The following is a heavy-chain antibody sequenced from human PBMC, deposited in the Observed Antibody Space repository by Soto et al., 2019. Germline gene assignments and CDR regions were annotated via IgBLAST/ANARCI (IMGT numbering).Heavy chain of an antibody. J-gene: IGHJ4*02. V-gene: IGHV1-3*01. Sequence: XSVKVSCKVSGYTFTSYAMHLVRQAPGQRLEWMGWINAGNGNTKYSQKFQGRVTITRDTSASTAYMELSSLRSEDTAVYYCARVTGYYAPDYWGQGTLVTISS. D-gene: IGHD3-9*01. CDR3: ARVTGYYAPDY. CDR1: GYTFTSYA. CDR2: INAGNGNT.